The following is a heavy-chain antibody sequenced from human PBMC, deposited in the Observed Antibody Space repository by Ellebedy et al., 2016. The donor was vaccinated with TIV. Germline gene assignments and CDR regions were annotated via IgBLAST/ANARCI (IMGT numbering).Heavy chain of an antibody. V-gene: IGHV3-21*01. J-gene: IGHJ6*02. Sequence: GGSLRLXXAASAFTFRRYSMNWVRQAPGKGLEWVSSISSSGSYIYYADSVKGRFTISRDNAKNSLYLQINSLRAEDTAVYYCARAIFGELYNGLFLWGQGTTVTVSS. CDR3: ARAIFGELYNGLFL. D-gene: IGHD3-10*01. CDR1: AFTFRRYS. CDR2: ISSSGSYI.